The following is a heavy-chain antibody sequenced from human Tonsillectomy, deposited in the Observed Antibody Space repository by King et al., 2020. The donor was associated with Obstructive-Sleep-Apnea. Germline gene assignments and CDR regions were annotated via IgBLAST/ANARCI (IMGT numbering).Heavy chain of an antibody. V-gene: IGHV3-30*18. CDR2: ISYDGRKK. CDR3: AKGASGYGDFDY. Sequence: VQLVESGGGVVQPGRSLRLSCAASGFTLSSYGMHWVRQAPGKGLEWVAFISYDGRKKDHADSVKGRFTISSDTSQNTLYLQMNSLRAEDTAVYYCAKGASGYGDFDYWGQGTLVTVSS. CDR1: GFTLSSYG. J-gene: IGHJ4*02. D-gene: IGHD5-12*01.